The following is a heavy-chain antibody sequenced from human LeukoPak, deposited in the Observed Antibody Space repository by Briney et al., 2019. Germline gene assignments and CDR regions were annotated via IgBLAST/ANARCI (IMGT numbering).Heavy chain of an antibody. CDR1: GDSISSGSYY. Sequence: QPSQTLSLTCIVSGDSISSGSYYWTWIRQPAGKGLEWIGRIYVSGTTNYNPSLKSRVTISVDTSKNQFSLKLSSVTAADTAVYYCARGVHNWNYGWFDPWGQGTLVTVSS. V-gene: IGHV4-61*02. D-gene: IGHD1-7*01. CDR2: IYVSGTT. CDR3: ARGVHNWNYGWFDP. J-gene: IGHJ5*02.